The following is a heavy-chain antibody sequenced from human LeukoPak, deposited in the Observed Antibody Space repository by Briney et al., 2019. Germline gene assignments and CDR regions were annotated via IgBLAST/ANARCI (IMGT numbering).Heavy chain of an antibody. CDR2: ISGSGGST. CDR3: AGSSGYYDFDY. Sequence: QPGGSLRLSCAASGFTFSSYAMSWVRQAPGKGLEWVSTISGSGGSTYYADSVKGRVTISRDNSKSILYLQMNSLRAEDTAVYYCAGSSGYYDFDYWGQGILVTVSS. D-gene: IGHD3-22*01. V-gene: IGHV3-23*01. J-gene: IGHJ4*02. CDR1: GFTFSSYA.